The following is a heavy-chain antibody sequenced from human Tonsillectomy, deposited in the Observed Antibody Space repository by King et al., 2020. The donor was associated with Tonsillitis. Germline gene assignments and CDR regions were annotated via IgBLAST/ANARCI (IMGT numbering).Heavy chain of an antibody. CDR2: INGDGRRT. D-gene: IGHD2-2*03. V-gene: IGHV3-74*01. Sequence: VQLVESGGNLVHPGGSLRLSCSASGFTFSDYYMHWVRQRPGQGLTWVAIINGDGRRTDYAASVKGRFTISRDSAENTVYLQMNSLTVDDTALYFCARGSNGFNGIDYCGQGTLVTVSS. CDR3: ARGSNGFNGIDY. J-gene: IGHJ4*02. CDR1: GFTFSDYY.